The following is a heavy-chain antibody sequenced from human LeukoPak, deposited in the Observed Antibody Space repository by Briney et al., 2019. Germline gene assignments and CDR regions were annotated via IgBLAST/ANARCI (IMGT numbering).Heavy chain of an antibody. Sequence: SETLCLTCAVYGGSFSGYYWSWIRQPPGKGLERIGEINHSGSTNYNPSLKSRVTISVDTSKNQFSLKLSSVTAADTAVYYCARSASSGSTRGESDYWGQGTLVTVSS. CDR3: ARSASSGSTRGESDY. CDR2: INHSGST. D-gene: IGHD6-19*01. CDR1: GGSFSGYY. V-gene: IGHV4-34*01. J-gene: IGHJ4*02.